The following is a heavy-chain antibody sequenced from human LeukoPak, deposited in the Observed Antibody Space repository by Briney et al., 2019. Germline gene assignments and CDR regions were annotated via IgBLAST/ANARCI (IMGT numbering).Heavy chain of an antibody. CDR3: ARDPNWGSGY. V-gene: IGHV3-23*01. Sequence: GGSLRLSCATSGFTFSSYTMIWARQAPGKGLEWVSIIGASGGDIHYADSVKGRFSISRDNPKNTLTLQMNSLRVDDTAVYYCARDPNWGSGYWGQGALVTVSS. D-gene: IGHD7-27*01. J-gene: IGHJ4*02. CDR2: IGASGGDI. CDR1: GFTFSSYT.